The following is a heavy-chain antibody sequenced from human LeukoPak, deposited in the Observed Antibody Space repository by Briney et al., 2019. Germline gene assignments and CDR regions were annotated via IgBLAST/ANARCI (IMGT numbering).Heavy chain of an antibody. CDR3: ARDWSSGWSMRRFDY. J-gene: IGHJ4*02. CDR1: GFTFSSYE. D-gene: IGHD6-19*01. Sequence: GGSLRLSCAASGFTFSSYEMSWVRQAPGKGLEWVANIKQDGSEKYYVDSVKGRFSISRDNAKNSLYLQINSLRAEDTAVYYCARDWSSGWSMRRFDYWGQGTLVTVSS. V-gene: IGHV3-7*01. CDR2: IKQDGSEK.